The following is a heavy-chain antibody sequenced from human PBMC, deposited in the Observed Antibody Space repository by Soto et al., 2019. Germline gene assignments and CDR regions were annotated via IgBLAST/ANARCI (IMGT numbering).Heavy chain of an antibody. CDR3: ARAHCSGGCCYSRVWGAYYMDV. Sequence: QVQLVESGGGVVQPGRSLRLSCAASGFTFSSYGMHWVRQAPGKGLEWVAVIWYDGSNKYYADSVKGRFTISRDNSKNTLYLQMNSLRAEDTAVYYCARAHCSGGCCYSRVWGAYYMDVWGKGTTVTVSS. CDR2: IWYDGSNK. V-gene: IGHV3-33*01. CDR1: GFTFSSYG. D-gene: IGHD2-15*01. J-gene: IGHJ6*03.